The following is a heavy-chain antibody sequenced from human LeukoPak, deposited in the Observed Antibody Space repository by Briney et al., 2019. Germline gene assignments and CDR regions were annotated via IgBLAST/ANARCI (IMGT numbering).Heavy chain of an antibody. D-gene: IGHD2-21*01. Sequence: GASVKVSCKVSGYTLTELSMHWVRQAPGKGLEWMGGFDPEDGERIYAQKFQGRVTMTEDTSTDTADMELSSLRSEDTAVYYCATVGDPDTETDYWGQGTLVTVSS. CDR2: FDPEDGER. J-gene: IGHJ4*02. V-gene: IGHV1-24*01. CDR3: ATVGDPDTETDY. CDR1: GYTLTELS.